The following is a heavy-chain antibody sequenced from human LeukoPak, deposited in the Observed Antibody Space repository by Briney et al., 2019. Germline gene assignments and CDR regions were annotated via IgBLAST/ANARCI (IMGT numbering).Heavy chain of an antibody. V-gene: IGHV1-2*02. CDR2: INPNSGGT. CDR1: GYTFTGYY. J-gene: IGHJ3*02. D-gene: IGHD3-16*01. Sequence: GASVKVSCKASGYTFTGYYMHWVRQAPGQGLEWMGWINPNSGGTNYAQKFQGRVTMTRDTSISTAYMELSRLRSDDTAVYYCARESVGLGDAFDIWGQGTMVTVSS. CDR3: ARESVGLGDAFDI.